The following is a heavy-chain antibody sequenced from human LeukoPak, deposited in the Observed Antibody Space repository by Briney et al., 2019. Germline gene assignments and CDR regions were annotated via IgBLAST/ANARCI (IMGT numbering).Heavy chain of an antibody. J-gene: IGHJ3*02. Sequence: GGSLRLSCAASGFTFSSYGMHWVRQAPGKGLEWVAFIRYDGSNKYYADSVKGRFTISRDNSKNTLYLQMNSLRAEDTAVYYCARGYSSGWLADAFDIWGQGTMVTVSS. D-gene: IGHD6-19*01. CDR2: IRYDGSNK. CDR3: ARGYSSGWLADAFDI. V-gene: IGHV3-30*02. CDR1: GFTFSSYG.